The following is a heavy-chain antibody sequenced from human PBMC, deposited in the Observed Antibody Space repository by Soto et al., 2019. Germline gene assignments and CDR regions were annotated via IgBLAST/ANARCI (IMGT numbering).Heavy chain of an antibody. Sequence: EVPLVESGGGLVKPGGSLRLSCAASGFTFTSYSMNWVRQAPGKGLEWVSSITTSSSYTSYADSVQGRFTISRDNSKNSLYLQMNSRRAEDTAVYYGARDQPGNRYGCGLGYWGQGTLVTVSS. CDR3: ARDQPGNRYGCGLGY. CDR2: ITTSSSYT. CDR1: GFTFTSYS. D-gene: IGHD3-10*01. J-gene: IGHJ4*02. V-gene: IGHV3-21*01.